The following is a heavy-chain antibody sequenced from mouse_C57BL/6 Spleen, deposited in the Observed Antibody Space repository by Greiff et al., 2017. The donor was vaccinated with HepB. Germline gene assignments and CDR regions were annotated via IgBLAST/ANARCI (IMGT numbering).Heavy chain of an antibody. Sequence: EVQLVESGGGLVKPGGSLKPSCAASGFTFSDYGMHWVRQAPEKGLEWVAYISSGSSTIYYADTVKGRFTISRDNAKNTLFLQMTSLRSEDTAMYYCARGRWLLSFAYWGQGTLVTVSA. V-gene: IGHV5-17*01. CDR2: ISSGSSTI. CDR3: ARGRWLLSFAY. J-gene: IGHJ3*01. D-gene: IGHD2-3*01. CDR1: GFTFSDYG.